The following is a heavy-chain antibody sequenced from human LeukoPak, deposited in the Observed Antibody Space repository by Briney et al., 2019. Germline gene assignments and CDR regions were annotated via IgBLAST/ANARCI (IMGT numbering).Heavy chain of an antibody. CDR3: ARVAYCSSSTCRNYFDY. V-gene: IGHV3-21*01. D-gene: IGHD2-2*01. CDR2: ITSPVGHI. Sequence: GGSLRLSCVASGFKFSTYSMNWVRQAPGKGLEWVASITSPVGHIYYADSVKGRFTISRDNAKNSLYLQMNSLRAEDTAVYYCARVAYCSSSTCRNYFDYWGQGTLVTVSS. J-gene: IGHJ4*02. CDR1: GFKFSTYS.